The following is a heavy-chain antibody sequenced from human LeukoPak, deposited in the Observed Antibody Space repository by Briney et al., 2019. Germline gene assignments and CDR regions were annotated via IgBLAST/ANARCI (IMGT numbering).Heavy chain of an antibody. J-gene: IGHJ4*02. Sequence: SETLSLTCAVHGGSFSDYYWSWIRQPPGTGLEWIGEIFHRGTPNYNPSLKSRVTISVDTSENQFSLNLSSVAAADSAVYFCTGGSRSTRYYFDYWGQGILVTVSS. V-gene: IGHV4-34*12. CDR2: IFHRGTP. CDR1: GGSFSDYY. D-gene: IGHD6-25*01. CDR3: TGGSRSTRYYFDY.